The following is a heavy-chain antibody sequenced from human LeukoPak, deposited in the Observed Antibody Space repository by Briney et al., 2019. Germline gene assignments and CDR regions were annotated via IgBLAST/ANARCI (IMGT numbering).Heavy chain of an antibody. CDR2: IYTSGST. J-gene: IGHJ5*02. Sequence: PSETLSLTCTVSGGSISGYYWSWIRQPAGKGLDWIGRIYTSGSTNYNPSLKSRVTMSVDTSKSQFSLKLTSVTAADTAVYYCARERTMVRGMSWFDPWGQGTLVTVSS. CDR1: GGSISGYY. V-gene: IGHV4-4*07. CDR3: ARERTMVRGMSWFDP. D-gene: IGHD3-10*01.